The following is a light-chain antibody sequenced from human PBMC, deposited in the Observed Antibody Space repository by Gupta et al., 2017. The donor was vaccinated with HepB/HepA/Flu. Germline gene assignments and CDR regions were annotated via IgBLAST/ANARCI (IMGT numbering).Light chain of an antibody. Sequence: EIVFTHSPGTLSLSPGERATLSCRASQSVTKTYLAWYLQKPGQAPRLLIYDASRRATGIPDRFSDSGSGTDFTLTISRLEPEDFAVYYCQQHYHSPITFGGGTKVEIK. CDR2: DAS. CDR1: QSVTKTY. CDR3: QQHYHSPIT. J-gene: IGKJ4*01. V-gene: IGKV3-20*01.